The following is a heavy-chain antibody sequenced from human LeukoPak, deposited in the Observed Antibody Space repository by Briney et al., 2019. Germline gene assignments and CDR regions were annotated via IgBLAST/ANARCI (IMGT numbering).Heavy chain of an antibody. V-gene: IGHV3-20*04. D-gene: IGHD3-22*01. CDR3: ARGPWGSGYPLASDY. Sequence: PGGSLRLSCAASGFTFDDYGMSWVRQAPGKGLEWVSGINWNGGSTGYADSVKGRFTISRDNAKNSLYLQMNSLRAEDTAVYYCARGPWGSGYPLASDYWGQGTLVTVSS. CDR2: INWNGGST. CDR1: GFTFDDYG. J-gene: IGHJ4*02.